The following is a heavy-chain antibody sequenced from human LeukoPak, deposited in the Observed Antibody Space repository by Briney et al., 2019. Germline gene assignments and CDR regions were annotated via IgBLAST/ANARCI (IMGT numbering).Heavy chain of an antibody. V-gene: IGHV3-20*01. CDR3: ARGTIGDYLDY. CDR1: GFTFDDYG. Sequence: PGGSLRLSCAASGFTFDDYGMSWVRQAPGKGLEWVSGINWNGGSTGYADSVKGRFTISRDNAKNSLYLQMSSLRAEDTALYHCARGTIGDYLDYWGQGTLVTVSS. J-gene: IGHJ4*02. D-gene: IGHD4-17*01. CDR2: INWNGGST.